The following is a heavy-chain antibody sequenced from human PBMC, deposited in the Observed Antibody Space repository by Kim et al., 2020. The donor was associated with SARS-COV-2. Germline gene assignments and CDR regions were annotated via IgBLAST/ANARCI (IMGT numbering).Heavy chain of an antibody. J-gene: IGHJ4*02. Sequence: GGSLRLSCAASGFTFSSYGMHWVRQAPGKGLEWVAVISYDGSNKYYADSVKGRFTISRDNSKNTLYLQMNSLRAEDTAVYYCAKGRGYCSSTSCYRNFDYWGQGTLVTVSS. CDR1: GFTFSSYG. CDR3: AKGRGYCSSTSCYRNFDY. D-gene: IGHD2-2*01. V-gene: IGHV3-30*18. CDR2: ISYDGSNK.